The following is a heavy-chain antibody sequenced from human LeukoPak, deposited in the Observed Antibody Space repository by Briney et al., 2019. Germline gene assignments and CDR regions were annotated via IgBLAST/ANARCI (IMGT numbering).Heavy chain of an antibody. V-gene: IGHV4-39*07. Sequence: KPSETLSLTCTVSGGSISSSSYYWGWIRQPPGKGLEWIGSIYYSGSTYYNPSLKSRVTISVDTSKNQFSLKLSSVTAADTAVYYCARQGWYYDYWGQGTLVTVSS. D-gene: IGHD6-19*01. CDR2: IYYSGST. CDR3: ARQGWYYDY. CDR1: GGSISSSSYY. J-gene: IGHJ4*02.